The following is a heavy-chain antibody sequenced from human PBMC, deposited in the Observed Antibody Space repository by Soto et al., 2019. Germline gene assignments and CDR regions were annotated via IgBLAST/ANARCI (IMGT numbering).Heavy chain of an antibody. CDR2: MSATGGA. Sequence: SETLSLTCNVSGDSISNYYWTWIRQSAGKGLEWIGRMSATGGAAYNPSLKSRLTLSRDTSKNELSLSLKFVTAADTAVYFCTRDQSGTPDIWGQGTMVT. J-gene: IGHJ3*02. D-gene: IGHD1-26*01. CDR3: TRDQSGTPDI. CDR1: GDSISNYY. V-gene: IGHV4-4*07.